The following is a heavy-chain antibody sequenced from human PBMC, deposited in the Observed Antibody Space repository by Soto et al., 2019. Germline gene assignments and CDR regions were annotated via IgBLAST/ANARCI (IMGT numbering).Heavy chain of an antibody. CDR3: ATADHSYGRVGY. Sequence: QVQLQESGPGLVKPSQTLSLTCSVSGGSLTSGGYYWSWIRQYPGKGLEWIGYIYFTGGTYYNPSPQTRVTISIDPSNNQFSLKLDSLTAADTAVYFCATADHSYGRVGYWGQGTLVAVSS. CDR2: IYFTGGT. J-gene: IGHJ4*02. D-gene: IGHD5-18*01. CDR1: GGSLTSGGYY. V-gene: IGHV4-31*03.